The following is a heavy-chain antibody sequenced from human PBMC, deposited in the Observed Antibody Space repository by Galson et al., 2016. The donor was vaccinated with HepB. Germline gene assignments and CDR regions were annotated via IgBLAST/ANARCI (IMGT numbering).Heavy chain of an antibody. CDR1: GFSLSSSGVG. J-gene: IGHJ4*02. CDR3: AHRTIRKSPYDFSSAHYSGGYFDY. CDR2: IYWNDDK. D-gene: IGHD3-3*01. Sequence: PALVKPTQTLTLTCRFSGFSLSSSGVGVGWIRQPPGKALEWLALIYWNDDKRYSPSLRSRLTMIKDTSRNQVVLTMTNMDPVDTGTYYCAHRTIRKSPYDFSSAHYSGGYFDYWGQGTLVAVSS. V-gene: IGHV2-5*01.